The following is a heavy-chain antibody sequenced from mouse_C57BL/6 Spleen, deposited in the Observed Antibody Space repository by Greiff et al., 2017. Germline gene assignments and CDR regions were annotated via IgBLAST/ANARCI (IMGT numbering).Heavy chain of an antibody. CDR1: GFTFSSYT. CDR2: ISGGGGNT. J-gene: IGHJ4*01. CDR3: ARQAYGNYVRYAMDY. D-gene: IGHD2-1*01. V-gene: IGHV5-9*01. Sequence: EVHLVESGGGLVKPGGSLKLSCAASGFTFSSYTMSWVRQTPEKRLEWVATISGGGGNTYYPDSVKGRFTISRDNAKNTLYLQMSSLRSEDTALYYCARQAYGNYVRYAMDYWGQGTSVTVSS.